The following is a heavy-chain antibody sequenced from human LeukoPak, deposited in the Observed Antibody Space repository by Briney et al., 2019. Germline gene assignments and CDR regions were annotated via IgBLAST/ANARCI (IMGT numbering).Heavy chain of an antibody. CDR1: GYSFADYY. Sequence: GASVKVSCKASGYSFADYYMHWVRQAPGQGLEWMGWINPNSGGTNYAQKFQGRVTMTRDTSISTAYMELSRLRSDDTAVYYCARGRRGDSSGYYFYWGQGTLVTVSS. CDR2: INPNSGGT. V-gene: IGHV1-2*02. D-gene: IGHD3-22*01. J-gene: IGHJ4*02. CDR3: ARGRRGDSSGYYFY.